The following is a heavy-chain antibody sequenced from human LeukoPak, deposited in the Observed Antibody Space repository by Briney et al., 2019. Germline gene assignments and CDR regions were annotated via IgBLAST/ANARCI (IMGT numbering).Heavy chain of an antibody. V-gene: IGHV3-30*02. D-gene: IGHD2-2*01. CDR1: GFTFSSYG. Sequence: PGGSLRLSCAASGFTFSSYGMHWVRQAPGKGLEWVAFIRYDGSNKYYADSVKGRFTISRDNSKNTLYLQMNSLRAEDTAVYYCAKPYGTSPPYSRDHYFDYWGQGTLVTVSS. CDR2: IRYDGSNK. J-gene: IGHJ4*02. CDR3: AKPYGTSPPYSRDHYFDY.